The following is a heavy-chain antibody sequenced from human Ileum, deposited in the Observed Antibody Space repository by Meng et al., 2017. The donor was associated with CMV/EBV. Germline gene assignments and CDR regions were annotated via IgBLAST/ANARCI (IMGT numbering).Heavy chain of an antibody. CDR3: ASTLYPKRWLNWFDP. J-gene: IGHJ5*02. CDR2: IYYSGST. D-gene: IGHD6-19*01. V-gene: IGHV4-59*01. Sequence: SETLSLTCTVSGGSISSYYWSWIRQPPGKGLEWIGYIYYSGSTNYNPSLKSRVTISVNTSKNQFSLKLSSVTAADTAVYYCASTLYPKRWLNWFDPWGQGTLVTVSS. CDR1: GGSISSYY.